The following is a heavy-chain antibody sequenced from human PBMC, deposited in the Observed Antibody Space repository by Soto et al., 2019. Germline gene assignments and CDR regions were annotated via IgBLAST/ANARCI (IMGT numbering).Heavy chain of an antibody. CDR2: IYYSGST. J-gene: IGHJ4*02. CDR3: ARPGEDYSDENY. Sequence: TSETLSLTCTVSGGSISSSSYYWGWIRQPPGKGLEWIGSIYYSGSTYYNPSLKSRVTISVDTSKNQFSLKLSSVTAADTAVYYCARPGEDYSDENYWGQGTLVTVSS. CDR1: GGSISSSSYY. V-gene: IGHV4-39*01. D-gene: IGHD5-18*01.